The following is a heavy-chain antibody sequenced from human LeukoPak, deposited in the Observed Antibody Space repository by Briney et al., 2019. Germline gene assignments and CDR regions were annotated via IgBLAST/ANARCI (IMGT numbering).Heavy chain of an antibody. J-gene: IGHJ5*02. V-gene: IGHV3-7*01. CDR1: GFTFSSYW. D-gene: IGHD2-2*01. Sequence: GGSLRLSCAASGFTFSSYWMSWVRQAPGKGLEWVANMKQDGSEKYYVDSVKGRFTISRDNAKNSLYLQMNSLRVEDTAVYYCARDCSSTSCYRGGFDPWGQGTLVTVSS. CDR2: MKQDGSEK. CDR3: ARDCSSTSCYRGGFDP.